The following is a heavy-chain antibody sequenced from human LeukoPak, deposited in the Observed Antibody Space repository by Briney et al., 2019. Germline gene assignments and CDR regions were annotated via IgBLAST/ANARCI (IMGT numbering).Heavy chain of an antibody. Sequence: GGSLRRSRVASGITYEDYAFSWVRQAPGKGLEWVSVISGGGRSTSYADSLKGRFTISRDNSKNTLYLQMNSLRAEDTAVYYCAQLDVLRSDYFESWGQGTLVTVSS. V-gene: IGHV3-23*01. CDR3: AQLDVLRSDYFES. CDR2: ISGGGRST. J-gene: IGHJ4*02. CDR1: GITYEDYA. D-gene: IGHD3-22*01.